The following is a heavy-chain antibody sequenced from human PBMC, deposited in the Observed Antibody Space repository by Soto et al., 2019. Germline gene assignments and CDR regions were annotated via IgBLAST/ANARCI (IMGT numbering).Heavy chain of an antibody. J-gene: IGHJ3*02. V-gene: IGHV3-49*03. D-gene: IGHD3-10*01. CDR3: TRDVRGVGLRVVAFDI. Sequence: GGSLRLSCTASGFTFGDYAMSWFRQAPGKGLEWVGFIRSKAYGGTTEYAASVKGRFTISRDDSKSIAYLQMNSLKTEDTAVYYCTRDVRGVGLRVVAFDIWGQGTMVTVSS. CDR1: GFTFGDYA. CDR2: IRSKAYGGTT.